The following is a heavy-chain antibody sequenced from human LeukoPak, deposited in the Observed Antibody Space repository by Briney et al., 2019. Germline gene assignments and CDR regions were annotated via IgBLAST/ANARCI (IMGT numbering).Heavy chain of an antibody. V-gene: IGHV3-74*01. Sequence: GGSLRLSCAASGFPFSKYWMLWVRQAPGKGLESVSRINTDGTVTTYADSVKGRFTVSRDNADNTMFLQMNSVRDEDTAVYYCATKQWLAPPPDSWGQGTPVTVSS. CDR2: INTDGTVT. CDR1: GFPFSKYW. D-gene: IGHD6-19*01. J-gene: IGHJ4*02. CDR3: ATKQWLAPPPDS.